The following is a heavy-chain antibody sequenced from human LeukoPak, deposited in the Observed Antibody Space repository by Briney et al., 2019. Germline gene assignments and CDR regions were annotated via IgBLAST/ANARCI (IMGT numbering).Heavy chain of an antibody. V-gene: IGHV1-69*13. CDR2: IIPIFGTA. J-gene: IGHJ3*02. Sequence: SVKVSCKASGGTFSSYAISWVRQAPGQGLEWMGGIIPIFGTANYAQKFQGRVTITADESTSTAYMELSSLRSEDTAVYYCARDIAAAGTWAFDIWGQGTMVTVSS. CDR3: ARDIAAAGTWAFDI. D-gene: IGHD6-13*01. CDR1: GGTFSSYA.